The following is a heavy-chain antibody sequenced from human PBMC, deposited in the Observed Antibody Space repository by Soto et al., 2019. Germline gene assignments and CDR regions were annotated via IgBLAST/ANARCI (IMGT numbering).Heavy chain of an antibody. V-gene: IGHV3-30*18. CDR3: AKDRRRSGYYYYGMDV. J-gene: IGHJ6*02. CDR1: GFTFSSYG. Sequence: GGSLRLSCAASGFTFSSYGMHWVRQAPGKGLEWVAVISYDGSNKYYADSVKGRFTISRDNSKNTLYLQMNSLRAEDTAVYYCAKDRRRSGYYYYGMDVWGQGTTVTVSS. D-gene: IGHD3-3*01. CDR2: ISYDGSNK.